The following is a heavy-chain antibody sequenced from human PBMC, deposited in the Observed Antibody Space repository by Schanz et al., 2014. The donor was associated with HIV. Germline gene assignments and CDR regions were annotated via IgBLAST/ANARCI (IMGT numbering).Heavy chain of an antibody. CDR2: LSGSGSNI. CDR1: GFTFSDHY. J-gene: IGHJ4*02. Sequence: QVQLVESGGGVVQPGRSLRLSCAASGFTFSDHYMDWVRQAPGKGLEWVSSLSGSGSNIYYADSVKGRFTISRDNGKNSLFLQMNSLRAEDTAVYYCARLRGFLWFGDHPYSFDYWGQGTLVTVSS. V-gene: IGHV3-11*01. CDR3: ARLRGFLWFGDHPYSFDY. D-gene: IGHD3-10*01.